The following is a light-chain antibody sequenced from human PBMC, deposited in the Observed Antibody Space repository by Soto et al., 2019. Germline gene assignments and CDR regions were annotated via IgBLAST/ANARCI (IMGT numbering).Light chain of an antibody. Sequence: QSVLTQPPSASGTPGQTVAISCSGSNSNIGSNTVNWYQLSPGTAPKLLIYDNNQRPSGVPDRFSGSKSDTSASLAISGLLSDDESGYYCAAWDDSLNGWVFGGGTKLTVL. V-gene: IGLV1-44*01. CDR1: NSNIGSNT. CDR3: AAWDDSLNGWV. CDR2: DNN. J-gene: IGLJ3*02.